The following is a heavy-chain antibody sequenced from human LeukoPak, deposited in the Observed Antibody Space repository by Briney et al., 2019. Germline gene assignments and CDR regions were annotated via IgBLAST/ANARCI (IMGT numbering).Heavy chain of an antibody. CDR1: GYSFTGYY. V-gene: IGHV1-2*02. Sequence: ASVKVSCKASGYSFTGYYIHWVRQAPGQGLECMGWINPNSGDTYSTQKSQGRVTMTRDTSITTAYMELSGLTSDDTAMYYCASDVLEPARYDAFDVWGQGTMVIVSS. CDR2: INPNSGDT. D-gene: IGHD2-2*01. CDR3: ASDVLEPARYDAFDV. J-gene: IGHJ3*01.